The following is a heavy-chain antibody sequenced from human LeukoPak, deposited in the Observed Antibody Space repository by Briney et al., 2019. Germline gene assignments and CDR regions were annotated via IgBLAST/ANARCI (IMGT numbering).Heavy chain of an antibody. Sequence: GGSLRLSCAASGFTLSTYAMHWVRQAPGKGLEWVAVISYDGSNKYYADSVKGRFTISRDNSKNTLYLQMNSLRVEDTAVYYCARDPQLLWFGEYFGHFNYWGQGTLVTVSS. J-gene: IGHJ4*02. V-gene: IGHV3-30-3*01. CDR2: ISYDGSNK. CDR3: ARDPQLLWFGEYFGHFNY. CDR1: GFTLSTYA. D-gene: IGHD3-10*01.